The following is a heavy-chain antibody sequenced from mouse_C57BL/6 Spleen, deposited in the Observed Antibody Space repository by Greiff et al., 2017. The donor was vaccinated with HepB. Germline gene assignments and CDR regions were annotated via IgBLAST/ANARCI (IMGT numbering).Heavy chain of an antibody. CDR3: ARSRITTVVARYYFDY. CDR1: GYTFTSYW. Sequence: QVQLQQPGAELVRPGSSVKLSCKASGYTFTSYWMHWVKQRPIQGLEWIGNIDPSDSETHYNQKFKDKATLTVDKSSSTAYMQLSSLTSEDSAVYYCARSRITTVVARYYFDYWGQGTTLTVSS. V-gene: IGHV1-52*01. J-gene: IGHJ2*01. CDR2: IDPSDSET. D-gene: IGHD1-1*01.